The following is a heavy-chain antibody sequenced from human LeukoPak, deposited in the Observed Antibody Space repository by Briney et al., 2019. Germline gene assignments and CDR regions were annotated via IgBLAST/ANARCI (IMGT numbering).Heavy chain of an antibody. CDR2: ISSSGSTI. CDR3: AELGITMIGGV. V-gene: IGHV3-48*03. J-gene: IGHJ6*04. CDR1: GFTFSK. D-gene: IGHD3-10*02. Sequence: GGSLRLSCAASGFTFSKMNWVRQAPGKGLEWVSYISSSGSTIYHADSVKGRFTISRDNAKNSLNLQMNSLRAEDTAVYYCAELGITMIGGVWGKGTTVTISS.